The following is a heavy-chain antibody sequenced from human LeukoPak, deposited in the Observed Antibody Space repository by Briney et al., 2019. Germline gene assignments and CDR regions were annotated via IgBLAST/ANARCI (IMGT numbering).Heavy chain of an antibody. CDR3: ARRGDYGDY. CDR1: GFIFSSYW. J-gene: IGHJ4*02. Sequence: GGSLRLSCAASGFIFSSYWMSWVRQAPGKGLEWVANIKQDGSEKYYVDSVKGRFTISRDNAKNSLYLQMNSLRAEDTAVYYCARRGDYGDYWGQGTLVTVSS. CDR2: IKQDGSEK. V-gene: IGHV3-7*01.